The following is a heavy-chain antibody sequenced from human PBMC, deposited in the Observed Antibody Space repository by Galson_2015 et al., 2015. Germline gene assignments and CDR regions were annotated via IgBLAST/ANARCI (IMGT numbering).Heavy chain of an antibody. CDR2: ISWNSGSI. Sequence: SLRLSCAASGFTFDDYAMHWVRQAPGKGLEWVSGISWNSGSIGYADSVKGRFTISRDNAKNSLYLQMNSLRAEDTALCYCAKDRTVDIVATGSGYFDLWGRGTLVTVSS. V-gene: IGHV3-9*01. CDR3: AKDRTVDIVATGSGYFDL. J-gene: IGHJ2*01. CDR1: GFTFDDYA. D-gene: IGHD5-12*01.